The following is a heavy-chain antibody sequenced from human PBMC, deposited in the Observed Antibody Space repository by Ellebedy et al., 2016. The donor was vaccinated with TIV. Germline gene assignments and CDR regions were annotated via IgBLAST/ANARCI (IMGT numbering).Heavy chain of an antibody. Sequence: GESLKISXAASGLIFTNYGMHWVRQAPGKGLEWVAVIWYDGTKEYYADSVKGRFTISRDNAKNSLYLQMNSLRAEDTAVYYCAGSSSRYPSADYWGQGTLVTVSS. CDR2: IWYDGTKE. V-gene: IGHV3-33*03. D-gene: IGHD6-13*01. J-gene: IGHJ4*02. CDR3: AGSSSRYPSADY. CDR1: GLIFTNYG.